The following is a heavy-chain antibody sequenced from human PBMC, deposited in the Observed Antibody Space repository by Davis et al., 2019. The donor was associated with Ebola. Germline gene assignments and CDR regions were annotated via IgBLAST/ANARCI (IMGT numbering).Heavy chain of an antibody. CDR2: IYYSGST. V-gene: IGHV4-59*08. D-gene: IGHD3-22*01. J-gene: IGHJ3*02. CDR3: AGIIGYYFAFDI. CDR1: GGSISSYY. Sequence: PSETLSLTCTASGGSISSYYWSWIRQPPGKGLEWIGYIYYSGSTNYNPSLKSRVTISVDTSKNQFSLKLSSVTAADTAVYYCAGIIGYYFAFDIWGQGTMVTVSS.